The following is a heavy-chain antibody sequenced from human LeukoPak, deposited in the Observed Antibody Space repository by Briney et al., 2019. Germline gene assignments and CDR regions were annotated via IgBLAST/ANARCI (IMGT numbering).Heavy chain of an antibody. CDR1: GGSISSYY. CDR3: AREKEAYCGGDCSSHFDY. D-gene: IGHD2-21*02. CDR2: ISGSGST. Sequence: PSETLSLTCTVSGGSISSYYWSWIRQAAGKGLEWIGRISGSGSTDYNASLKSRVTMSVDTSKSQLSLKVISVTAADTAVYYCAREKEAYCGGDCSSHFDYWGQGTLVTVSS. V-gene: IGHV4-4*07. J-gene: IGHJ4*02.